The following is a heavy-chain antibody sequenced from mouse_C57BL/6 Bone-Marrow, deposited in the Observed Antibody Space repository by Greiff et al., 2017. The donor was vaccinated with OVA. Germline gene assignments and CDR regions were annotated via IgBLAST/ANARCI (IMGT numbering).Heavy chain of an antibody. CDR3: ARRDYYGMGFAD. CDR2: IYPGSGST. J-gene: IGHJ3*01. V-gene: IGHV1-55*01. CDR1: GYTFTSYW. Sequence: QVQLQQPGAELVKPGASVKMSCKASGYTFTSYWITWVKQRPGQGLEWIGDIYPGSGSTNYNEKFKSKATLTVDTSSSTAYMQLSSLTSEDSAVYYCARRDYYGMGFADWGKGTLVTVSA. D-gene: IGHD1-1*01.